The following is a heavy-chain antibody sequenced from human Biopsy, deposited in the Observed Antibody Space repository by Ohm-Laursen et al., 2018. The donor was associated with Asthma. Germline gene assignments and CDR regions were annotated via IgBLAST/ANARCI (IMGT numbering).Heavy chain of an antibody. CDR1: YGSITSGGYY. CDR3: ARAQDYYDSRGYYRSFDY. D-gene: IGHD3-22*01. J-gene: IGHJ4*02. CDR2: IYYSGST. V-gene: IGHV4-31*11. Sequence: TLSLTWAVSYGSITSGGYYWTWIRQHPGKGLEWIGFIYYSGSTYYNPSLKSRVSISIDTSKNQFSLKLSSMTAADTAVYYCARAQDYYDSRGYYRSFDYWGQGTLVTVSS.